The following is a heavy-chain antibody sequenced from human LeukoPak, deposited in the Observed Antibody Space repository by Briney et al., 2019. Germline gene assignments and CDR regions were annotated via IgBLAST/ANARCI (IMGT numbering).Heavy chain of an antibody. J-gene: IGHJ3*02. D-gene: IGHD6-19*01. CDR1: GYTFTGYY. Sequence: ASVKVSCKASGYTFTGYYMHWVRQAPGQGLEWMGIINPSGGSTSYAQKFQGRVTMTRDTSTSTVYMELSSLRSEDTAVYYCARAVVGSGWYGLGAFDIWGQGTMVTVSS. CDR2: INPSGGST. V-gene: IGHV1-46*01. CDR3: ARAVVGSGWYGLGAFDI.